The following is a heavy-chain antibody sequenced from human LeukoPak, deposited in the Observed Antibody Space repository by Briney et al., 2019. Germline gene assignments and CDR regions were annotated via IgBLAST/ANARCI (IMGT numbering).Heavy chain of an antibody. CDR3: ARERLQGYFQH. CDR2: INAGNGNT. J-gene: IGHJ1*01. D-gene: IGHD4-11*01. Sequence: GASVKVSCKASGYTFTSYAMHWVRQAPGQRLEWMGWINAGNGNTKYSQRFQGRVTITRDTSASTAYMELSSLRSEDTAVYYCARERLQGYFQHWGQGTLVTVSS. V-gene: IGHV1-3*01. CDR1: GYTFTSYA.